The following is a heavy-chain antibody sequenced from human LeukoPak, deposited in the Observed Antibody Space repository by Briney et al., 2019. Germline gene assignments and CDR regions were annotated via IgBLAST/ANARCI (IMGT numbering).Heavy chain of an antibody. Sequence: GASVKVSCKASGYTFTTYGIAWVRRAPGQGLEWMGWISAYNGNTNYAQNLQGRVTMTTDTSTSTANMELRSLRSDDTAVYYCARRLSSGYYNAMDVWGQGTTVTVSS. CDR1: GYTFTTYG. V-gene: IGHV1-18*01. CDR2: ISAYNGNT. CDR3: ARRLSSGYYNAMDV. J-gene: IGHJ6*02. D-gene: IGHD3-10*02.